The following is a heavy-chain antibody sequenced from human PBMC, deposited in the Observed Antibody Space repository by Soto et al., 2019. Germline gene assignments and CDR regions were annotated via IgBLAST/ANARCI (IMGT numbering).Heavy chain of an antibody. D-gene: IGHD2-15*01. CDR2: IWYDGSNK. CDR1: GFTFSSYG. J-gene: IGHJ6*02. Sequence: PGGSLRLSCAASGFTFSSYGMHWVRQAPGKGLEWVAVIWYDGSNKYYADSVKGRFTISRDNSKNTLCLQMNSLRAEDTAVYYCARDMVVAATRNWFYYYGMDVWGQGTTVTVSS. CDR3: ARDMVVAATRNWFYYYGMDV. V-gene: IGHV3-33*01.